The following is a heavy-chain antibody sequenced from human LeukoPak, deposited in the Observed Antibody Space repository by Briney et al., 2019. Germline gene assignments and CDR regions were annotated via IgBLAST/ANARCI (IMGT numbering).Heavy chain of an antibody. D-gene: IGHD6-13*01. Sequence: GGSLRLSCAASGFTFSSYWMSWVRQAPGKGLVWVSRINSDGSSTSYADSVKGRFTISRDNAKNTLYLQMNSLRAEDTAVYYCAKEKAAAGDTYYYYYMDVWGKGTTVTVSS. CDR2: INSDGSST. CDR3: AKEKAAAGDTYYYYYMDV. CDR1: GFTFSSYW. J-gene: IGHJ6*03. V-gene: IGHV3-74*01.